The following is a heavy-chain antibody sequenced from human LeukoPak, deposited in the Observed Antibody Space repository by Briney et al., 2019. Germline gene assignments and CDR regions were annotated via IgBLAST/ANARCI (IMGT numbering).Heavy chain of an antibody. V-gene: IGHV3-23*01. CDR1: GFTFSSYA. CDR2: IIGSGDST. Sequence: GGSLRLSCAASGFTFSSYAMGWVRQAPGKGLEWVSSIIGSGDSTYYADSVKGRFTISRDNSKNTLYLQMNSLRAEDTAVYYCANDPIIVPDGIAFDIWGQGTMVTVSS. J-gene: IGHJ3*02. D-gene: IGHD2-2*01. CDR3: ANDPIIVPDGIAFDI.